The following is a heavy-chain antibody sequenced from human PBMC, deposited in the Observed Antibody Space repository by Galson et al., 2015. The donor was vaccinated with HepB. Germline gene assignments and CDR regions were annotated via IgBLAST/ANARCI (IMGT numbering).Heavy chain of an antibody. CDR2: IYYSGST. D-gene: IGHD5-18*01. J-gene: IGHJ4*02. CDR1: GGSISSYY. CDR3: ARHSGGLWLSGGFDY. V-gene: IGHV4-59*08. Sequence: SETLSLTCTVSGGSISSYYWSWIRQPPGKGLEWIGYIYYSGSTNYNPSLKSRVTISVDTSKNQFSLKQSSVTAADTAVYYCARHSGGLWLSGGFDYWGQGTLVTVSS.